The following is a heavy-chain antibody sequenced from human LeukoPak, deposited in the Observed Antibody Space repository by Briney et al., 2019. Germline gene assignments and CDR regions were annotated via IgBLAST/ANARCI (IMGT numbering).Heavy chain of an antibody. V-gene: IGHV3-23*01. CDR2: ISGSGGRT. D-gene: IGHD3-10*01. J-gene: IGHJ4*02. Sequence: GGSLRLSCAASGFTFSSYAMSWVRQAPGKGLEWVSAISGSGGRTCYVDSVKGRFTISRDNSKNTLYMQMTSLRAEDTAVYYCAKHRAGSEGDYWGQGTLVTVSS. CDR1: GFTFSSYA. CDR3: AKHRAGSEGDY.